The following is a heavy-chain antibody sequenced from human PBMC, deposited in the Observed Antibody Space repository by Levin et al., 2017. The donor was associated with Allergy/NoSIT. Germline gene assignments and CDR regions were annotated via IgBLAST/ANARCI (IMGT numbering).Heavy chain of an antibody. D-gene: IGHD5-12*01. V-gene: IGHV3-72*01. CDR3: AREGHQGYSGYDRYSGWYNYYYYGMDV. CDR2: TRNKANSYTT. J-gene: IGHJ6*02. Sequence: GGSLRLSCAASGFTFSDHYMDWVRQAPGKGLEWVGRTRNKANSYTTEYAASVKGRFTISRDDSKNSLYLQMNSLKTEDTAVYYCAREGHQGYSGYDRYSGWYNYYYYGMDVWGQGTTVTVSS. CDR1: GFTFSDHY.